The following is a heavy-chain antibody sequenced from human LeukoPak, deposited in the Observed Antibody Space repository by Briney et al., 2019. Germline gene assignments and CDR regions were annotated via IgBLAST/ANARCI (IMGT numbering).Heavy chain of an antibody. CDR3: ARVPRGTYFDY. CDR2: IYYTGST. CDR1: GGSVSSSSYY. J-gene: IGHJ4*02. D-gene: IGHD1-26*01. Sequence: SETLSLTCTVSGGSVSSSSYYWSWIRQPPGKGLEWIGYIYYTGSTNYNPSLESRVIISVDTSKNQFSLKLTSVTAADTAVYYCARVPRGTYFDYWGQGTLVAVSS. V-gene: IGHV4-61*01.